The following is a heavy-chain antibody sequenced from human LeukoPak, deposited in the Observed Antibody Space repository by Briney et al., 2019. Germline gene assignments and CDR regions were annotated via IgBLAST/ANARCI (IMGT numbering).Heavy chain of an antibody. D-gene: IGHD2-21*01. Sequence: PGGSLRLSCAASGFTFSSYAMHWVRQAPGKGLEWVAVISYDGSNKYYADSVKGRFTISRDNSKNTLYLQMNSLRAEDTAVYYCARATYCGGLGLPCLDYWGQGTLVTVSS. CDR1: GFTFSSYA. CDR3: ARATYCGGLGLPCLDY. J-gene: IGHJ4*02. V-gene: IGHV3-30*04. CDR2: ISYDGSNK.